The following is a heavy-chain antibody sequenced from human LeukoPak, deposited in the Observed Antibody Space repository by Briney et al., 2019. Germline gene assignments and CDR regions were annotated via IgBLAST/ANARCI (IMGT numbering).Heavy chain of an antibody. CDR3: ARGPYYYDSSGYSVREAFDI. CDR1: GFTFSSYW. CDR2: INSDGSSI. Sequence: PGGSLRLSCAASGFTFSSYWMHWVRQAPGKGLVWVSRINSDGSSITYADSVKGRFTISRDNAKNTLYLQMDSLRVGDTAVYYCARGPYYYDSSGYSVREAFDIWGQGTMVTVSS. V-gene: IGHV3-74*03. D-gene: IGHD3-22*01. J-gene: IGHJ3*02.